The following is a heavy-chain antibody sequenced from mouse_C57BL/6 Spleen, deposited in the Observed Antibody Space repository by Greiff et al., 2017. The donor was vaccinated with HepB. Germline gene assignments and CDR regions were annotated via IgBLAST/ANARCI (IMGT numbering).Heavy chain of an antibody. Sequence: EVHLVESEGGLVQPGRSMKLSCTASGFTFSDYYMAWVRQVPEKGLEWVANINYDGSSTYYLDSLKSRFIISRDNAKNILYLQMSSLKSEDTATYYCARSYRGYFDYWGQGTTLTVSS. J-gene: IGHJ2*01. V-gene: IGHV5-16*01. CDR1: GFTFSDYY. CDR3: ARSYRGYFDY. D-gene: IGHD2-10*01. CDR2: INYDGSST.